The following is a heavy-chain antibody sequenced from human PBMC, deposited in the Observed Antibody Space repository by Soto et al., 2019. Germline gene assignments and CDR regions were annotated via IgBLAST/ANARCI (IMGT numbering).Heavy chain of an antibody. CDR2: IWYDGSNK. CDR3: ARDRYSSSWYKDY. D-gene: IGHD6-13*01. Sequence: QVQLVESGGGVVQPGRSLRLSCAASGFTFSSYGMHWVRQAPGKGLEWVAVIWYDGSNKYYADSVKGRFTISRDNSKNTLYLQMNSLRAEDTAVYYCARDRYSSSWYKDYWGQGTLVTVSS. V-gene: IGHV3-33*01. CDR1: GFTFSSYG. J-gene: IGHJ4*02.